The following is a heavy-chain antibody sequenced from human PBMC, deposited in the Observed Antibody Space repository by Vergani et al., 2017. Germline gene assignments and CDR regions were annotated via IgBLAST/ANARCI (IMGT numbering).Heavy chain of an antibody. J-gene: IGHJ4*02. Sequence: QVTLKESGPALVKPTQTLTLTCTFSGFSLSTSGMRASWLRQPPGKALEWLARIDWDDDKFYSTSLKTRLTISKDTSKNQVVLTMTNMDPVDTATYYCARTPIPIFAFDYWGQGTLVTVSS. V-gene: IGHV2-70*04. D-gene: IGHD3-3*01. CDR3: ARTPIPIFAFDY. CDR2: IDWDDDK. CDR1: GFSLSTSGMR.